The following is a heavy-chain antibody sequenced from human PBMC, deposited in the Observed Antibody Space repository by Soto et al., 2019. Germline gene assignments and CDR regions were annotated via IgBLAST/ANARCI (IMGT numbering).Heavy chain of an antibody. V-gene: IGHV4-30-4*01. CDR2: IYYSGST. Sequence: PSETLSLTCSVSGGSIKSGDHYWSWIRQPPGKGLEWIGYIYYSGSTYYNPSLKSRVTISVATSKNQFSLKLSSVTAADTAVYYCARAYDFWSGCYFDYWGQGTLVTVSS. CDR1: GGSIKSGDHY. D-gene: IGHD3-3*01. CDR3: ARAYDFWSGCYFDY. J-gene: IGHJ4*02.